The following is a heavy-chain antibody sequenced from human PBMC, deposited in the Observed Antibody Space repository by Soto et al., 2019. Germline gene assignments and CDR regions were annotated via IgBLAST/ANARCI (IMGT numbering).Heavy chain of an antibody. J-gene: IGHJ6*02. Sequence: QVQLQQSGPRLVKPSETLSLTCTVSSGPDRSHNWGWIRQPPGRGLEWIGYVYYTGDTAYNPSLRGRVTIPADTPXNDISLTLNSVTAADTAVYYCVRQGIDYLHGLVDVWGQGTTVSVSS. CDR2: VYYTGDT. D-gene: IGHD4-17*01. CDR3: VRQGIDYLHGLVDV. V-gene: IGHV4-59*08. CDR1: SGPDRSHN.